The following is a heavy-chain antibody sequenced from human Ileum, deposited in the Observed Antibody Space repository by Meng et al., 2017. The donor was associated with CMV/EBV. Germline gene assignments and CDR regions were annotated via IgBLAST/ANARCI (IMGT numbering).Heavy chain of an antibody. CDR1: GLTVSDNN. CDR2: IYDGGSA. Sequence: ESLKISCAASGLTVSDNNMMWVRQAPGGGLQWLSTIYDGGSAHYEASLEGRFTISRDYSENTVYLQMNSLSAEDTAIYYCGREQMGAWRGYFDDWGQGIMVTVSS. V-gene: IGHV3-53*01. J-gene: IGHJ5*02. D-gene: IGHD3-3*01. CDR3: GREQMGAWRGYFDD.